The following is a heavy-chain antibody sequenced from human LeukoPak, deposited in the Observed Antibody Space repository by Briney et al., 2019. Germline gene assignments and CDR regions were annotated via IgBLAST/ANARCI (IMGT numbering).Heavy chain of an antibody. CDR1: GYTFTGYY. J-gene: IGHJ4*02. V-gene: IGHV1-2*02. CDR2: INPNSGGT. CDR3: ARVRPINSGWYDGDY. Sequence: ASVTVSCKASGYTFTGYYMHWVRQAPGQGLEWMGWINPNSGGTNYPHKFQGRVTMTRDTSINTAYMELSRLRSDDTAVYYCARVRPINSGWYDGDYWGQGTLVTVSS. D-gene: IGHD6-19*01.